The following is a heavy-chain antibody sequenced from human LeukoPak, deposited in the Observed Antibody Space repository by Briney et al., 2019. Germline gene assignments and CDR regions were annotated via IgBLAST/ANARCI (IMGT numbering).Heavy chain of an antibody. J-gene: IGHJ4*02. CDR1: GGSISNYY. V-gene: IGHV4-59*01. D-gene: IGHD6-13*01. Sequence: PSETLSLTCTVSGGSISNYYWNWIRQPPGQGLEWIGHIYYSGSTNYNPSLKSRVTISLDTSQNQFSLKLSSLTAADTAVYYCARGVIAAAGRTFDFWGQGTLVTVSS. CDR2: IYYSGST. CDR3: ARGVIAAAGRTFDF.